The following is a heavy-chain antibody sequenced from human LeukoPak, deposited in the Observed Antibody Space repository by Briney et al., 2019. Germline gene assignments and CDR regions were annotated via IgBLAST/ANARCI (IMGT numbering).Heavy chain of an antibody. CDR1: GFTFSDYY. CDR2: ISTSSSHT. Sequence: GGSLRLSCAASGFTFSDYYMSWIRQAPGKGLEWVSYISTSSSHTKYADSVKGRFTISRDNAKNSLYLQMNSLRAEDTAVYYCARAVGPFDIWGQGTIVIVSS. V-gene: IGHV3-11*05. J-gene: IGHJ3*02. D-gene: IGHD3-16*01. CDR3: ARAVGPFDI.